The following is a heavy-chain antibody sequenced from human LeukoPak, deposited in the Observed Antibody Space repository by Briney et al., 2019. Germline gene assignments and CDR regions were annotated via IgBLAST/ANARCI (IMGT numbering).Heavy chain of an antibody. Sequence: GGSLRLSCAASGFTFSSYGMHWVRQAPGKGLEWVAVISYDGSNKYYADSVKGRFTISRDNSKNTLYLQMNSLRAEDTAVYYCAKGGSGWYFGDYWGQGTLVTVSS. CDR1: GFTFSSYG. CDR3: AKGGSGWYFGDY. D-gene: IGHD6-19*01. V-gene: IGHV3-30*18. CDR2: ISYDGSNK. J-gene: IGHJ4*02.